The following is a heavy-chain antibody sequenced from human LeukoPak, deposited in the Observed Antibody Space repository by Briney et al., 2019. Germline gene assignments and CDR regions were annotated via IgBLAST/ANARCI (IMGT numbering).Heavy chain of an antibody. V-gene: IGHV1-18*01. CDR3: ARSYGSGSYFFVYYYGMDV. Sequence: ASVKVSCKASGYTFTSYGISWARQAPGQGLEWMGWISAYNGNTNYAQKLQGRVTMTTDTSTSTAYMELRSLRSDDTAVYYCARSYGSGSYFFVYYYGMDVWGQGTTVTVSS. J-gene: IGHJ6*02. D-gene: IGHD3-10*01. CDR2: ISAYNGNT. CDR1: GYTFTSYG.